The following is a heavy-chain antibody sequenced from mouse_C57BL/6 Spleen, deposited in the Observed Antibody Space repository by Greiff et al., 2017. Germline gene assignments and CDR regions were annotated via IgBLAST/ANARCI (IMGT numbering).Heavy chain of an antibody. D-gene: IGHD1-1*01. V-gene: IGHV1-7*01. Sequence: QVHVKQSGAELAKPGASVKLSCKASGYTFTSYWMHWVKQRPGQGLEWIGYINPSSGYTKYNQKFKDKATLTADKSSSTAYMQLSSLTYEDSAVYYCFIYYYGRRYFDVWGTGTTVTVSS. J-gene: IGHJ1*03. CDR3: FIYYYGRRYFDV. CDR2: INPSSGYT. CDR1: GYTFTSYW.